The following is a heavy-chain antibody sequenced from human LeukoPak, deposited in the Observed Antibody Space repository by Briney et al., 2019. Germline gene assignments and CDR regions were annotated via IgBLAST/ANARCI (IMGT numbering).Heavy chain of an antibody. D-gene: IGHD3-22*01. CDR2: ISYDGSNK. Sequence: GRSLRLSCAASGFTFSSYGMHWVRQAPAKGLERVAVISYDGSNKYYADSVKGRFTISRDNSKNTLYLQMNSLRAEDTAVYYCAKGRDDSSGFDYWGQGTLVTVSS. J-gene: IGHJ4*02. CDR3: AKGRDDSSGFDY. V-gene: IGHV3-30*18. CDR1: GFTFSSYG.